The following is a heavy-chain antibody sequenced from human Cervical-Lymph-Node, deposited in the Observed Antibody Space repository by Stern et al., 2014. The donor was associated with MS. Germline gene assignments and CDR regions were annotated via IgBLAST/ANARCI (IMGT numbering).Heavy chain of an antibody. CDR1: GFIFSTHA. CDR2: ISGSGGAT. CDR3: AKGRDIVATIGGYDY. D-gene: IGHD5-12*01. V-gene: IGHV3-23*04. Sequence: EVQLVESGGGLVQPGGSVRHSCGASGFIFSTHAMSWVRQAPGKGLEWVSAISGSGGATYHADSVKGRFTISRDNSKKTLYLQMNSLRAEDTAVYYCAKGRDIVATIGGYDYWGQGTLVTVSS. J-gene: IGHJ4*02.